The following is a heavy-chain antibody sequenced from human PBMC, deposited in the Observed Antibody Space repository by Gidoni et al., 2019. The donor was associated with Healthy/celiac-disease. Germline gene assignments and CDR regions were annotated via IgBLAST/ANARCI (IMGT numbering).Heavy chain of an antibody. CDR2: IYTSGST. CDR3: AREERFLEWFPRGFDP. D-gene: IGHD3-3*01. CDR1: GGSISSYY. J-gene: IGHJ5*02. V-gene: IGHV4-4*07. Sequence: QVQLQESGPGLVKPSETLSLTCTVSGGSISSYYWSWIRQPAGKGLEWIGRIYTSGSTNYHPSLKSRVTMSVDTSKNQFSLKLSSVTAADTAVYYCAREERFLEWFPRGFDPWGQGTLVTVSS.